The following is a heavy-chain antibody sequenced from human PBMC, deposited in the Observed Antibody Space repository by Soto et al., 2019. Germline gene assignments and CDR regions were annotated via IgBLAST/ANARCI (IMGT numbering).Heavy chain of an antibody. CDR2: INAGNGNT. D-gene: IGHD2-2*01. V-gene: IGHV1-3*01. CDR1: GYTFTSYA. J-gene: IGHJ4*02. Sequence: QVQLVQSGAEVKKPGASVKVSCKASGYTFTSYAMHWVRQAPGQRLEWMGWINAGNGNTKYSQKFQGRVTITRDTSASTAYMELSRLRSEDTAVYYCARLGYCSSTSCYVAPDFYYWGQGTLVTVSS. CDR3: ARLGYCSSTSCYVAPDFYY.